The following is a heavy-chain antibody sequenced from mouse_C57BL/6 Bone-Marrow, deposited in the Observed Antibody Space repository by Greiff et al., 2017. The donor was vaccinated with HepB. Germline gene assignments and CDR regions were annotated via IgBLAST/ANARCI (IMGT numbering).Heavy chain of an antibody. Sequence: QVQLKQPGAELVKPGASVKLSCKASGYTFNSYWMQWVKQRHGQGLEWIGEIDPSESYTNYNQKFKGKATLTVDTSSSTAYMQISRLTSEYSAVYYCARRPTRQLRLRDYWGQGTTLTVSS. J-gene: IGHJ2*01. CDR2: IDPSESYT. CDR1: GYTFNSYW. V-gene: IGHV1-50*01. D-gene: IGHD3-2*02. CDR3: ARRPTRQLRLRDY.